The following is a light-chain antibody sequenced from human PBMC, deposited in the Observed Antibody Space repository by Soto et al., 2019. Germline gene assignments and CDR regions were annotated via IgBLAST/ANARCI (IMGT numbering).Light chain of an antibody. Sequence: EIELTQSPGTLSLSPGERATLSCRAIQSVSSRYLAWYQKKPGQAPRLLIYGASSRATGIPDRFSGSGSGTDFTLTIRRLEPEDFAVYYCQQYDSSPPGTFGQGTKVDIK. V-gene: IGKV3-20*01. CDR2: GAS. CDR3: QQYDSSPPGT. J-gene: IGKJ1*01. CDR1: QSVSSRY.